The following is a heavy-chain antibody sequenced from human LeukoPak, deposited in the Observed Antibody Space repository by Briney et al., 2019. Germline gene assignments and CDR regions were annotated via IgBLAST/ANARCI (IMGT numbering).Heavy chain of an antibody. D-gene: IGHD1-1*01. Sequence: PGGSLRLSCAASGFTFSSYAMSWVRQAPGKGLEWVSGISGSGVTTYYADSPKGRFTISRDNSKNTVYLKMNSLRAEDTATYYCAREVRTPGYWGQGTLVTVSS. CDR3: AREVRTPGY. J-gene: IGHJ4*02. CDR2: ISGSGVTT. CDR1: GFTFSSYA. V-gene: IGHV3-23*01.